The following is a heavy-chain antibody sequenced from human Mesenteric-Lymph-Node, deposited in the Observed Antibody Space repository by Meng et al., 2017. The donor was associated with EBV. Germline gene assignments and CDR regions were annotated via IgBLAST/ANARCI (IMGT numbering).Heavy chain of an antibody. J-gene: IGHJ4*01. D-gene: IGHD6-19*01. Sequence: QCQLVQSGAEVKKPGASVKASCKAAGYTFTSYAMHWLRQAPGQRLEWMGWINAGNGNTKYSEKFQGRVTITRDTFASTAYMELSSLRSEDTAVYYCARGASTSWPVDYWGHGTLVTVSS. CDR2: INAGNGNT. V-gene: IGHV1-3*01. CDR1: GYTFTSYA. CDR3: ARGASTSWPVDY.